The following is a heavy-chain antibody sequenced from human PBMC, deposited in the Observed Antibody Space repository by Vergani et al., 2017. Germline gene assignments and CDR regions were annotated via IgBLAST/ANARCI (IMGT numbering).Heavy chain of an antibody. J-gene: IGHJ6*02. D-gene: IGHD3-10*02. CDR1: GFSFPGYA. V-gene: IGHV3-21*01. Sequence: EVQLLESGGGLVQPGGSLRLSCEASGFSFPGYAMSWVRQAPGKGLEWVSRVNPEDTNTPYADSVKGRFTISRDNAKNSLYLQMNSLRAEDTAVYYCARASITMFVRGPNGMYVWGQGTTVTVSS. CDR3: ARASITMFVRGPNGMYV. CDR2: VNPEDTNT.